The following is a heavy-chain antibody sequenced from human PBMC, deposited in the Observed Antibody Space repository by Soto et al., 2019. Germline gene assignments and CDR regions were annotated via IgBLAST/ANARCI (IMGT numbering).Heavy chain of an antibody. CDR1: GFSFTSYA. V-gene: IGHV3-23*01. CDR2: VSGSGGNT. Sequence: GGSLRLSCAASGFSFTSYALSWVRQAPGKGPEWVSFVSGSGGNTNYAESVKGRFTISRDNPKNMVYLQLSSLTAEDTAIYYCAKDRGIVGATCFDYWGQGTQVTVSS. D-gene: IGHD1-26*01. CDR3: AKDRGIVGATCFDY. J-gene: IGHJ4*02.